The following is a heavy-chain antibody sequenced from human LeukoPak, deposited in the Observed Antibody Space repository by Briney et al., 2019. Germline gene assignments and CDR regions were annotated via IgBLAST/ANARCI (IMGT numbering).Heavy chain of an antibody. Sequence: SETLSLTCTVSGGSISSSSYYWGWIRQPAGKGLEWIGGIYYSGSTYYNPSLKSRVTISVDTSKNQFSLKLSSVTAADTAVYYCARGRYSSSSVGYWGQGTLVTVSS. CDR1: GGSISSSSYY. D-gene: IGHD6-6*01. V-gene: IGHV4-39*07. CDR2: IYYSGST. CDR3: ARGRYSSSSVGY. J-gene: IGHJ4*02.